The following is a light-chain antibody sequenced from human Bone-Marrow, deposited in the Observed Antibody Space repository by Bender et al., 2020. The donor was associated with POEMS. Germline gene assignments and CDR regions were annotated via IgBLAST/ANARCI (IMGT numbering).Light chain of an antibody. V-gene: IGLV2-14*01. CDR1: NSDVGGYNF. CDR2: AVN. J-gene: IGLJ1*01. CDR3: NSYAGSNNYV. Sequence: QSALTQPASVSGSPGQSITISCTGTNSDVGGYNFVSWYQQHPGKAPKLMIYAVNNRPSGASDRFSGSKSGNTDSLNISGLQAEDEADYYCNSYAGSNNYVFGTGTKVTVL.